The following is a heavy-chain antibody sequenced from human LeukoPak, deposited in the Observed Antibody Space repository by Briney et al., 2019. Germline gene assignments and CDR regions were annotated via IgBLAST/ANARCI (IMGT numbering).Heavy chain of an antibody. CDR1: GGSISSSSYY. Sequence: SETLSLTCTVSGGSISSSSYYWGWIRQPPGKGLEWIGSIYYSGSTNYNPSLKSRVTISVDTSKNQFSLKLSSVTAADTAVYYCARQILWFGNYDYWGQGTLVTVSS. CDR2: IYYSGST. J-gene: IGHJ4*02. CDR3: ARQILWFGNYDY. V-gene: IGHV4-39*01. D-gene: IGHD3-10*01.